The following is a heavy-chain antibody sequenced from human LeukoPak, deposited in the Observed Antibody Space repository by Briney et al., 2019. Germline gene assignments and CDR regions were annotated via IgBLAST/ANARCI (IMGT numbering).Heavy chain of an antibody. CDR1: GFTFSNYG. Sequence: GGSLRLSCAASGFTFSNYGMHWVRQAPGKGLEWVAVISYDGSDKYYAGSVKGRFTISKDNSKNTLYLQMNSLRAVDTAVYYCAKGGYCSTTSCTPWGMDVWGQGTTVTVSS. CDR2: ISYDGSDK. D-gene: IGHD2-2*01. V-gene: IGHV3-30*18. J-gene: IGHJ6*02. CDR3: AKGGYCSTTSCTPWGMDV.